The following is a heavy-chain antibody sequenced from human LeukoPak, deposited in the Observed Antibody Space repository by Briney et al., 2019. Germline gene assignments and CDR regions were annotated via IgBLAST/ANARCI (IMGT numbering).Heavy chain of an antibody. CDR1: GYTFTSYP. Sequence: ASVKVSCKASGYTFTSYPMHWVRQAPGQRLEWMGRINTANGDTKYSQKFQGRVTITRDTSASTAYMELSSLRSEDTAVYYCARDESNSEVYWGQGTLVTVSS. J-gene: IGHJ4*02. CDR3: ARDESNSEVY. V-gene: IGHV1-3*04. CDR2: INTANGDT. D-gene: IGHD4-23*01.